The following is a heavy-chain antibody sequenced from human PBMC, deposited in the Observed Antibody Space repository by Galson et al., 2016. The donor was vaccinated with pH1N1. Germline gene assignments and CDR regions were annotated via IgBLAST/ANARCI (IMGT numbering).Heavy chain of an antibody. V-gene: IGHV3-23*01. Sequence: SLRLCCAASGFTFRNYGASWVRQAPGKGLEWVSFLSASGGSTYYADSVKGRFTISRDNSKNTLFLQMNSLRAEDAAVYYCAKGTAAIFYYYMDVWGIGTTVTVSS. CDR1: GFTFRNYG. D-gene: IGHD2-2*01. CDR3: AKGTAAIFYYYMDV. J-gene: IGHJ6*03. CDR2: LSASGGST.